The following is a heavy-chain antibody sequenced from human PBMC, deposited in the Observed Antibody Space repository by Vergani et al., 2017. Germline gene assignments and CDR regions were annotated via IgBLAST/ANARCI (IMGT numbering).Heavy chain of an antibody. J-gene: IGHJ6*02. V-gene: IGHV3-15*01. Sequence: EVQLVESGGGLVKPGGSLRLSCTTSGFTFSSAWMSWVRQAPGKGLEWVARIRPKTDGETTDYAAPVKGRFTISRDDSKNTLYLQMNSLKTEDTAVYYCAKARDPNCKGGNCYSYYYGLDLWGQGTTVTVSS. CDR1: GFTFSSAW. CDR2: IRPKTDGETT. D-gene: IGHD2-21*01. CDR3: AKARDPNCKGGNCYSYYYGLDL.